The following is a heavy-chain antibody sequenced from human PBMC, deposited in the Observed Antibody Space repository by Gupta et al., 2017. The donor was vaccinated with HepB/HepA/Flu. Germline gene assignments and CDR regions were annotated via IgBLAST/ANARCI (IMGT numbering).Heavy chain of an antibody. CDR3: ARAGYYDYAVGDFYY. J-gene: IGHJ4*02. V-gene: IGHV4-59*01. Sequence: QVKLQESGPGLVKPSETLSLTCTVSGDSMNNYHWSWIRQTPERRLEWIGYVYYSDTIDYNYNPSLKSRVAISVDASNNQFSLRLTSLTAADTARYYCARAGYYDYAVGDFYYWGQGLMVTVSS. D-gene: IGHD3-3*01. CDR1: GDSMNNYH. CDR2: VYYSDTI.